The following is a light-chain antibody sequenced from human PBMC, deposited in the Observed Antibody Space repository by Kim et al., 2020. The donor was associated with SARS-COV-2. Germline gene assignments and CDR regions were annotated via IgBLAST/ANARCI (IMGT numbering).Light chain of an antibody. CDR1: SSDVGSYDR. CDR2: EVS. CDR3: SSYTSSSTWV. V-gene: IGLV2-18*02. J-gene: IGLJ3*02. Sequence: QSVTNSCTGTSSDVGSYDRVSWYQQPPGTAPKVMIYEVSNRPSGVPDRFSGSKSGNTASLTISGLQVEDEADYYCSSYTSSSTWVFGGGTKLTVL.